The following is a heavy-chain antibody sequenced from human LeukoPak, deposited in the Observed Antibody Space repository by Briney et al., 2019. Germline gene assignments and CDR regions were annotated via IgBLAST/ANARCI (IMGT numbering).Heavy chain of an antibody. CDR2: INPDSGGT. V-gene: IGHV1-2*02. J-gene: IGHJ4*02. Sequence: GASVKVSCKASGYTFTGYFIHWVRQAPGQGLEWLGWINPDSGGTNYAQNFQGRVTMTRDTSISTAYMELSRLRSDDTAVYYCARGDYVEIDDYWGQGTLVTVSS. CDR3: ARGDYVEIDDY. D-gene: IGHD4-17*01. CDR1: GYTFTGYF.